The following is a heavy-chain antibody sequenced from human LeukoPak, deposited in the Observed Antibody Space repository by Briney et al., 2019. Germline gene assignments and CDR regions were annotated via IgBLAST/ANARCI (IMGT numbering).Heavy chain of an antibody. CDR3: ARDKGHDSSGYYPDFDY. V-gene: IGHV3-21*01. CDR2: ISSSSSYI. J-gene: IGHJ4*02. CDR1: GFTFSSYS. D-gene: IGHD3-22*01. Sequence: GGSLRLSCAASGFTFSSYSMNWVRQAPGKGLEWVSYISSSSSYIYYADSVKGRFTISRDNAKNSLYLQMNSLRAEDTAVYYCARDKGHDSSGYYPDFDYWGQGTLVTVSS.